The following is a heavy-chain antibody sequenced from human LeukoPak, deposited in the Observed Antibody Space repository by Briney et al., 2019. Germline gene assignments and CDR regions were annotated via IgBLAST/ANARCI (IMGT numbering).Heavy chain of an antibody. Sequence: KESGPTLVKPTQTLTLTCTFSGFSLSTSGVGVGWIRQPPGKALEWLALIYWNDDKRYSPSLKSRLTITKDISKNQVVLTMTNIDPVDTATYFCAHIVGTTGTTDYWGQGTLVTVSS. CDR2: IYWNDDK. V-gene: IGHV2-5*01. CDR3: AHIVGTTGTTDY. D-gene: IGHD1-1*01. CDR1: GFSLSTSGVG. J-gene: IGHJ4*02.